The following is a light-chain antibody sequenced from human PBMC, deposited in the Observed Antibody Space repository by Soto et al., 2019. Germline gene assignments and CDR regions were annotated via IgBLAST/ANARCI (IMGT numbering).Light chain of an antibody. Sequence: DIQMTQSPPTLSASVGDRVTITCRASQSISGWLAWYQQKPGKAPKLLIYDASNLEGGVPSRFSGTGSGTEFTLTISSPQPEDFATYYCQQYNTYSWTFGQGTKVDIK. J-gene: IGKJ1*01. CDR2: DAS. CDR1: QSISGW. CDR3: QQYNTYSWT. V-gene: IGKV1-5*01.